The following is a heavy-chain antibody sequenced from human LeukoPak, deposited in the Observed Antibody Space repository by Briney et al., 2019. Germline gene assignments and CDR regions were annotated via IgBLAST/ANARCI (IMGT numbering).Heavy chain of an antibody. CDR3: ARVHSNYVVARPGAPKRNYYMDV. CDR2: IIPIFGTA. V-gene: IGHV1-69*01. CDR1: GGTFSSYA. D-gene: IGHD4-11*01. Sequence: GSSVKVSCKASGGTFSSYAISWVRQAPGQGLEWMGGIIPIFGTANYAQKFQGRVTITADESTSTAYMELSSLRSEDTAVYYCARVHSNYVVARPGAPKRNYYMDVWGKGTTVTVSS. J-gene: IGHJ6*03.